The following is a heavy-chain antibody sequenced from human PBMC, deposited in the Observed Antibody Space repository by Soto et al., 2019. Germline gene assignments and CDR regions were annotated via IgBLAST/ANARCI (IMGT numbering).Heavy chain of an antibody. J-gene: IGHJ6*02. CDR1: GYSFTSYW. CDR2: IYPGDSDT. D-gene: IGHD6-6*01. Sequence: GESLKISCKGSGYSFTSYWIGWVRQMPGKGLEWMGIIYPGDSDTRYSPSFQGQVTISADKSISTAYLQWSSLKASDTAMYYCARAARPPGAYYYSGMDVWGQGTTVTVSS. V-gene: IGHV5-51*01. CDR3: ARAARPPGAYYYSGMDV.